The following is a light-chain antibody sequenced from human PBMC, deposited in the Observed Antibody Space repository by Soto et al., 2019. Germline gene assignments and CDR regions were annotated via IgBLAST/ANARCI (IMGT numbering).Light chain of an antibody. V-gene: IGKV1-17*01. Sequence: DIQMTQSPSSLSASVGDRVTITCRASQDIRHELGWYQQKPGKAPKRLIYGTSILQSGVPSRFSGSGSGTEFTLTISSLQPEDFATYYCLQHSSFPLTFGGGTKVEI. CDR3: LQHSSFPLT. CDR2: GTS. CDR1: QDIRHE. J-gene: IGKJ4*02.